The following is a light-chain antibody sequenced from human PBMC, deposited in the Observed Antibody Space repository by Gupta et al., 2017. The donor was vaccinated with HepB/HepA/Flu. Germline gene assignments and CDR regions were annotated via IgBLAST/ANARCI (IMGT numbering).Light chain of an antibody. V-gene: IGLV3-21*04. CDR2: YDS. CDR1: NIGSKS. Sequence: SYVLTQPPSVSVAPGKTARITCGGNNIGSKSVHWYQQKPGQAPVLCIYYDSDRPSGIPERFSGSNSGNTATLTISRVEAGDEADYYCQVWDSSSDLVVFGGGTKLTVL. CDR3: QVWDSSSDLVV. J-gene: IGLJ2*01.